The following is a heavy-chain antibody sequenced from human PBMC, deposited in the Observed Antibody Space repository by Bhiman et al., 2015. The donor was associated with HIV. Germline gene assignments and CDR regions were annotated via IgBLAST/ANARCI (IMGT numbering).Heavy chain of an antibody. CDR2: ISYDGSDK. CDR1: GFTFENFP. CDR3: GKDRYDSSGYSLEK. Sequence: QVQLVEPGRGVVHPGGSLRLSCVTSGFTFENFPMHWVRQAPGKGLEWVALISYDGSDKYYSDSVKGRFTISRDNSKNTLYLQMNSLRADDTALYYCGKDRYDSSGYSLEKWGQGTLVTVSS. J-gene: IGHJ4*02. D-gene: IGHD3-22*01. V-gene: IGHV3-33*05.